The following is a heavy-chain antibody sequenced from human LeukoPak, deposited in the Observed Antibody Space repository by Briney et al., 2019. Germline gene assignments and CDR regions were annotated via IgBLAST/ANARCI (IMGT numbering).Heavy chain of an antibody. J-gene: IGHJ4*02. CDR3: ARAPGSGGYVSHFDN. V-gene: IGHV3-74*01. CDR1: GFTFGSYW. CDR2: INTDGSGT. Sequence: GGSLRLSCAASGFTFGSYWMHWVRQAPGKGLVWVSRINTDGSGTAYTDSVKGRFSISRDNAKNTLYLQVNSLRAEDTAVYYCARAPGSGGYVSHFDNWGQGILVTVSS. D-gene: IGHD5-12*01.